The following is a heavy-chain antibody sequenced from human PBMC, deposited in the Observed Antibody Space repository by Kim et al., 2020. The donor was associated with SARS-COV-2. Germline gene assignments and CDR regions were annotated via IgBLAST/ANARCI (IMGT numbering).Heavy chain of an antibody. CDR3: ARDQEAAAGRSEGYYYGMDV. Sequence: FTISRDNSKNTLYLQMNSLRAEDTAVYYCARDQEAAAGRSEGYYYGMDVWGQGTTVTVSS. J-gene: IGHJ6*02. D-gene: IGHD6-13*01. V-gene: IGHV3-30*01.